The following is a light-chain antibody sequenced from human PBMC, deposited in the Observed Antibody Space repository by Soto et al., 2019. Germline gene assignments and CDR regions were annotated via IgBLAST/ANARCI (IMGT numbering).Light chain of an antibody. V-gene: IGLV1-47*02. CDR3: CSYAGSYTHV. CDR1: SSNIGVDY. J-gene: IGLJ1*01. Sequence: QSVLTQPPSASGTPGQRVTISCSGTSSNIGVDYVCWYQQLPGTAPKLLIYNNNRRPSGVPDRFSGSNSGTSASLAISGLRSEDEADYYCCSYAGSYTHVFGTGTKLTVL. CDR2: NNN.